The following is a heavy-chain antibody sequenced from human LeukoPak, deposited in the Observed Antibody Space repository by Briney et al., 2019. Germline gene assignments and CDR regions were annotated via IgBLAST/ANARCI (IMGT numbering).Heavy chain of an antibody. CDR3: ARDLVVVVPAASYYYYCYMDV. J-gene: IGHJ6*03. CDR1: GYTFASYG. Sequence: ASVKDSCKASGYTFASYGISWVRQAPGQGLEWMGWISAYNGNTNYAQKLQGRVTMTTDTSTSTAYMELRSLRSDDTAVYYCARDLVVVVPAASYYYYCYMDVWGKGTTVTVSS. V-gene: IGHV1-18*01. D-gene: IGHD2-2*01. CDR2: ISAYNGNT.